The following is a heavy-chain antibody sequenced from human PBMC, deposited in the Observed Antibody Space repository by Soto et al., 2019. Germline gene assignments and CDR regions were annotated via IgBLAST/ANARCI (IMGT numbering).Heavy chain of an antibody. V-gene: IGHV1-69*01. CDR3: ARDPYCSGGSCYNVKTVTTQN. Sequence: QVQLVQSGAEVKKPGSSVKVSCKASGGTFSSYAISWVRQAPGQGPEWMGGIIPIFGTANYAQKFQGRVTITADESTSTAYMELSSLRSEDTAVYYCARDPYCSGGSCYNVKTVTTQNWGQGTLVTVSS. CDR1: GGTFSSYA. D-gene: IGHD2-15*01. J-gene: IGHJ4*02. CDR2: IIPIFGTA.